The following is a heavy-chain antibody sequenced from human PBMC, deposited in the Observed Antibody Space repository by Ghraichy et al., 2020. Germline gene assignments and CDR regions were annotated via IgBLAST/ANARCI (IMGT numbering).Heavy chain of an antibody. J-gene: IGHJ6*03. CDR2: IRYDGTKE. Sequence: GGSLRLSCAASGFTFSRHGMYWVRQAPGKGLEWLTFIRYDGTKEYYADSVKGRFNISRDNSRNTLYLQMNSLRPEDTAVYFCAKNSGNYDDYYYYYMDVWGNGTAVAVSS. D-gene: IGHD1-26*01. CDR3: AKNSGNYDDYYYYYMDV. V-gene: IGHV3-30*02. CDR1: GFTFSRHG.